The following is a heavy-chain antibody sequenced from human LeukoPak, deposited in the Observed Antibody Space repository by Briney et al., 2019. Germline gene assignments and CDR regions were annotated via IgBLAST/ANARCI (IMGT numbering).Heavy chain of an antibody. CDR1: GFTFSSYS. Sequence: GGSLRLSCAASGFTFSSYSMNWVRQAPGKGLEWVSSISSSSSYIYYADSVKGRFTISRDNAKNSLYLQMNSLRAEDTAVYYCARAAHGFGGLPLPNWFDSWGQGTLVTVSS. CDR3: ARAAHGFGGLPLPNWFDS. V-gene: IGHV3-21*01. CDR2: ISSSSSYI. D-gene: IGHD3-10*01. J-gene: IGHJ5*01.